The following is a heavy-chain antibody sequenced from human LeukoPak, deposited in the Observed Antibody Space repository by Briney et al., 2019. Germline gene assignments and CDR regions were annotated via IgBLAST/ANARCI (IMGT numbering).Heavy chain of an antibody. D-gene: IGHD3-10*01. CDR2: ITTISHYI. CDR1: GFTLSDYH. V-gene: IGHV3-21*01. Sequence: GGSLRLSCAASGFTLSDYHMNWVRQAPGKGLEWVSSITTISHYIYYAGAVRGRFTISRDNAKNSPYLQMNSLRGEDTAVYYCARSGGPGTYHQLRYNWFDPWGQGTLVTVSS. CDR3: ARSGGPGTYHQLRYNWFDP. J-gene: IGHJ5*02.